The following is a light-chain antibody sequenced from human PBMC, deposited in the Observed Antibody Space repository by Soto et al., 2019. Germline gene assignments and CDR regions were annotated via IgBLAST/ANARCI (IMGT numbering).Light chain of an antibody. Sequence: QSALTQPRSVSGSPGQSVTISCTGTSSDVGGYNYVSWYQQHPGKAPKLMIYDVNKRPSGVPDRFSGSKSGNTASLTISGLQGEDEADYYCCSYAGSYIWVFGGGTKLTVL. CDR3: CSYAGSYIWV. CDR2: DVN. V-gene: IGLV2-11*01. CDR1: SSDVGGYNY. J-gene: IGLJ3*02.